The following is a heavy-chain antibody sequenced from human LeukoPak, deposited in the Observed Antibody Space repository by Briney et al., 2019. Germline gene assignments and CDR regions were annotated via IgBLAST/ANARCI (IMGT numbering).Heavy chain of an antibody. CDR2: IYYTGTT. Sequence: PSETLSLTCSVSGGSITGHYWSWIRQPPGKGLEWIGYIYYTGTTKYNPSLENRVTISVDTSKNQFSLKLSSVTAADTAVYYCARLVRGQWLAPRYYYGMDVWGQGTTVTVSS. CDR1: GGSITGHY. V-gene: IGHV4-59*11. CDR3: ARLVRGQWLAPRYYYGMDV. D-gene: IGHD6-19*01. J-gene: IGHJ6*02.